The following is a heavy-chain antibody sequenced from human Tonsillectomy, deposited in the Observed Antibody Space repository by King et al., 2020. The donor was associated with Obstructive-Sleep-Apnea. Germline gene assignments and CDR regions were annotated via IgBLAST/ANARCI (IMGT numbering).Heavy chain of an antibody. Sequence: VQLVESGGGLVQPGGSLRLSCAASGFTFSSYWMSWVRQAPGKGLEWVANIKQDGSEKYYVDSVKGRFTISRDNAKNSLYLQMNSLRAEDTAVYYCARETLGYCSSTSCYPDWFDPWGQGTLVTVSS. D-gene: IGHD2-2*01. V-gene: IGHV3-7*03. CDR1: GFTFSSYW. CDR3: ARETLGYCSSTSCYPDWFDP. CDR2: IKQDGSEK. J-gene: IGHJ5*02.